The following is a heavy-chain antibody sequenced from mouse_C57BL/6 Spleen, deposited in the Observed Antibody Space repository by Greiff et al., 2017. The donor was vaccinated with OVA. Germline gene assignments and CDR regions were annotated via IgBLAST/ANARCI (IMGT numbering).Heavy chain of an antibody. CDR3: ARDRGLDD. J-gene: IGHJ4*01. CDR2: ISDGGSYT. D-gene: IGHD3-1*01. Sequence: EVQLVESGGGLVKPGGSLKLSCAASGFTFSSYAMSWVRQTPEKRLEWVATISDGGSYTYYPDNVKGRFTISRDNAKNNLYLQMSHLKSEDTAMYYCARDRGLDDWGQGTSVTVSS. V-gene: IGHV5-4*01. CDR1: GFTFSSYA.